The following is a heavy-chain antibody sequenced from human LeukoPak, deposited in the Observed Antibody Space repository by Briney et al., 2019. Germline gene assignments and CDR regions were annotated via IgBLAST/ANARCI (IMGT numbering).Heavy chain of an antibody. CDR3: VTDVWGPHF. D-gene: IGHD7-27*01. CDR1: GFTFSASW. V-gene: IGHV3-7*01. Sequence: GGXXXLXXXASGFTFSASWMAXXXXTPXXGLEWLANIKPDGSDKYYVDSVNGRFTISRDNAKNSLYLQMNSLRVEDTALYYCVTDVWGPHFWGQGALVTVSS. CDR2: IKPDGSDK. J-gene: IGHJ4*02.